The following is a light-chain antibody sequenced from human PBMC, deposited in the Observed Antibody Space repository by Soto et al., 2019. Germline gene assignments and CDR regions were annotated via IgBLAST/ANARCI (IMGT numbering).Light chain of an antibody. CDR2: DVS. V-gene: IGLV2-14*01. Sequence: QSALTQPASVSGSPGQSITISCTGTSSDVGGYNYVSWYQQHPGKAPKLLIYDVSTRPSGVSNRFSGSKSGNTASLTISGLQAEDEADYHCTSYTSISTVVFGGGTKLTVL. J-gene: IGLJ3*02. CDR1: SSDVGGYNY. CDR3: TSYTSISTVV.